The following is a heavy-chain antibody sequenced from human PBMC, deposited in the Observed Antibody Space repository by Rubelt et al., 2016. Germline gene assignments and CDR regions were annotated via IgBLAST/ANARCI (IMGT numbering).Heavy chain of an antibody. Sequence: QVQLVQSGSELRKPGASVKVSCKASGYTFTSYAMNWVRQAPGQGLEWMGGVIPIFGKANVARSVQGRVSITADESTSTAYMELSSLRAEDTAVYYCARGRKYYYYYGMDVWGQGTTVTVSS. J-gene: IGHJ6*02. CDR3: ARGRKYYYYYGMDV. V-gene: IGHV1-69*01. CDR2: VIPIFGKA. CDR1: GYTFTSYA.